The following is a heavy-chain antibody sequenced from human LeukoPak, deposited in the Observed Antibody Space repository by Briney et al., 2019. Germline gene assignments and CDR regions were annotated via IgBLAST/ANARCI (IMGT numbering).Heavy chain of an antibody. Sequence: ASVKVSCKASGGTFSSYAISWVRQAPGQGLEWMGGIIPIFGTANYAQKFQGRVTITADESTSTAYMELSSLRSEDTAVYYCARDRGLWFGELLDYWGPGTLVTVSS. D-gene: IGHD3-10*01. CDR2: IIPIFGTA. CDR3: ARDRGLWFGELLDY. J-gene: IGHJ4*02. CDR1: GGTFSSYA. V-gene: IGHV1-69*13.